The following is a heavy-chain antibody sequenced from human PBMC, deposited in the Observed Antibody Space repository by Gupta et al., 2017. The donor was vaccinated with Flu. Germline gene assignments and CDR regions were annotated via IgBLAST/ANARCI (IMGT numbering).Heavy chain of an antibody. CDR2: ISGSGGST. J-gene: IGHJ4*02. Sequence: EVQLLESGGGLVQPGGSLRPSCAASGFTFSSYAMSWVPQAPGKGLEWVSAISGSGGSTYYADSVKGRFTISRDNSKNTLYLQMNSLRAEDTAVYYCAKEGVDIVATSSFDYWGQGTLVTVSS. V-gene: IGHV3-23*01. CDR3: AKEGVDIVATSSFDY. D-gene: IGHD5-12*01. CDR1: GFTFSSYA.